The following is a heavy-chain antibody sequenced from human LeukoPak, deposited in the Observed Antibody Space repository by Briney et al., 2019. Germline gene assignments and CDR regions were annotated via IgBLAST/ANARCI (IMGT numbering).Heavy chain of an antibody. CDR3: AKDRGDFPHYFDY. CDR1: EFTFSTYG. V-gene: IGHV3-30*02. Sequence: GGSLRLSCAASEFTFSTYGMHWVRQAPGKGLEWVAYIHFDGSNRHYIDSVKGRFTISRDNSENTLYLQMNSLRPEDTAVYYCAKDRGDFPHYFDYRGQGTLVTVSS. CDR2: IHFDGSNR. J-gene: IGHJ4*02. D-gene: IGHD3-10*01.